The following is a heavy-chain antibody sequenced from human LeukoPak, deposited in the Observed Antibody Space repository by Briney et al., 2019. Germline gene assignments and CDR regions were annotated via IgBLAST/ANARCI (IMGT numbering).Heavy chain of an antibody. CDR3: ARDLGIAALGYFDY. J-gene: IGHJ4*02. CDR2: IYYSGST. D-gene: IGHD6-13*01. CDR1: GGSISSSSYY. Sequence: SETLSLTCTVSGGSISSSSYYWGWIRQPPGKGLEWIGSIYYSGSTYYNPSLKSRVTISVDTSKNQFSLKLSSVTAADTAVYYCARDLGIAALGYFDYWGQGTLVTVSS. V-gene: IGHV4-39*07.